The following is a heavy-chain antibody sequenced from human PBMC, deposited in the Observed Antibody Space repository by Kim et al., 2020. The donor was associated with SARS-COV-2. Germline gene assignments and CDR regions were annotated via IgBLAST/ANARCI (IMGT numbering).Heavy chain of an antibody. J-gene: IGHJ4*02. D-gene: IGHD6-13*01. CDR3: AKLGSQQQLGSTIDY. Sequence: DTVKRRFTISRDNSKNTLYLQMNSLRAEDTAVYYCAKLGSQQQLGSTIDYWGQGTLVTVSS. V-gene: IGHV3-23*01.